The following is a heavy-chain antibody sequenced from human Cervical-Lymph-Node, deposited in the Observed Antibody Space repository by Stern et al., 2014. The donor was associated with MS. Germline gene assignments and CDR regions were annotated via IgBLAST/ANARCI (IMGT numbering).Heavy chain of an antibody. D-gene: IGHD6-13*01. J-gene: IGHJ5*02. Sequence: QMQLVQSGAEVKKPGASVKVSCKASGDTFTGYYMHWVRQAPGQGLEWMGGINPNSGGTNYAQKFQGWVTMTRDTSISTAYMELSRLRSDDTAVYYCARGDRIAAAGSNWFDPWGQGTLVTVSS. V-gene: IGHV1-2*04. CDR1: GDTFTGYY. CDR2: INPNSGGT. CDR3: ARGDRIAAAGSNWFDP.